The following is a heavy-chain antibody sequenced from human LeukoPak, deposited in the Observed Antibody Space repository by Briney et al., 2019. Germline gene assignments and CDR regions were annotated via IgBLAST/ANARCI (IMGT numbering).Heavy chain of an antibody. V-gene: IGHV4-61*02. J-gene: IGHJ4*02. CDR1: GGSISSASYY. CDR2: IWTTGST. Sequence: SETLSLTCTVSGGSISSASYYWSWIRQPVGKGLEWVGRIWTTGSTSYNPSLKSRVTMSLDTSKNQFSLSLSSVTAADTAVYYCARDTRTTPGGGYFDYWGQGALVTVSS. CDR3: ARDTRTTPGGGYFDY. D-gene: IGHD4-17*01.